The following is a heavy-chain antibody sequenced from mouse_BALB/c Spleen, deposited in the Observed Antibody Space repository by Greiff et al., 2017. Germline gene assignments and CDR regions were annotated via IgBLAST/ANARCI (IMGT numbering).Heavy chain of an antibody. J-gene: IGHJ2*01. CDR1: GYSFTGYF. CDR2: INPYNGDT. Sequence: VQLQQSGPELVKPGASVKISCKASGYSFTGYFMNWVMQSHGKSLEWIGRINPYNGDTFYNQKFKGKATLTVDKSSSTAHMELRSLASEDSAVYYCASGCLFDYWGQGTTLTVSS. V-gene: IGHV1-20*02. CDR3: ASGCLFDY.